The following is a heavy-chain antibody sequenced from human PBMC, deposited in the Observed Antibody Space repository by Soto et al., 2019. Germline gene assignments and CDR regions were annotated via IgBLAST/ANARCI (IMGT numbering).Heavy chain of an antibody. D-gene: IGHD3-3*01. CDR3: ATDPGEKTTIFGVVSTRKSRNNWFDP. CDR2: FDPEDGET. CDR1: GYTLTELS. V-gene: IGHV1-24*01. J-gene: IGHJ5*02. Sequence: ASVKVSCKVSGYTLTELSMHWVRQAPGKGLEWMGGFDPEDGETIYAQKFQGRVTMTEDTSTDTAYMELSSLISEDTAVYYCATDPGEKTTIFGVVSTRKSRNNWFDPWGQGTLVTVSS.